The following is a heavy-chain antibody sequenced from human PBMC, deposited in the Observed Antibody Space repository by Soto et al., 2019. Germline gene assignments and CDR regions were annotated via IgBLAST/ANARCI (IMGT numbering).Heavy chain of an antibody. J-gene: IGHJ4*02. CDR2: MHPNTGNA. CDR1: GYTFTSYD. V-gene: IGHV1-8*01. CDR3: ARVGRGTSGYFDD. Sequence: QVQLVQSGAEVKKPGASLKVSCKASGYTFTSYDIHWVRQAPGQGLEWMGWMHPNTGNAASAQKFQGRVTMTRNTSISTAYMQLSSLRSDDTAVYFCARVGRGTSGYFDDWGQGTLVTVSS. D-gene: IGHD6-19*01.